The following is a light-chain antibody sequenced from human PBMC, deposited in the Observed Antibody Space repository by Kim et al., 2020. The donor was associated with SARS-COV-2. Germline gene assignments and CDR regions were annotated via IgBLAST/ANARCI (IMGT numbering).Light chain of an antibody. V-gene: IGLV3-19*01. CDR2: GKN. CDR1: SLRSYY. CDR3: NSRDSSGNHPVV. Sequence: SSELTQDPAVSVALGQTVRITCQGDSLRSYYASWYQQKPGQAPVLVIYGKNNRPSGIPDRFSGSSSGNTASLTITGAQAEDEADYYCNSRDSSGNHPVVFGGGTQQTVL. J-gene: IGLJ2*01.